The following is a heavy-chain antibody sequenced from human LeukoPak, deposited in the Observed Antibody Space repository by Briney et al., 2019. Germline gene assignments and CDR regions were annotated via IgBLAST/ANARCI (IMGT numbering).Heavy chain of an antibody. CDR2: IRYDGNNK. D-gene: IGHD4-23*01. V-gene: IGHV3-30*02. Sequence: GGSLRLSCAASGLTFSSYAMHWVRQAPGKGLEWVAFIRYDGNNKNYADSVKGRFTISRDNSKDTLYLQMNSLRAEDTAVYYCAKGDDYGANTRLPKYNWFDPWGQGTLVTVSS. J-gene: IGHJ5*02. CDR3: AKGDDYGANTRLPKYNWFDP. CDR1: GLTFSSYA.